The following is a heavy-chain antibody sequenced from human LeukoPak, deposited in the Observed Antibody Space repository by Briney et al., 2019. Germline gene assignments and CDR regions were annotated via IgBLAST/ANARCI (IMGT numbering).Heavy chain of an antibody. CDR3: AKDGPYYDYFWGSIDY. J-gene: IGHJ4*02. CDR1: GFTFSSYA. Sequence: GGSLRLSCAASGFTFSSYAMSWVRQAPGKGLERVSALSGSGGSTYYADSVKGRFTISRDNSKNTLYLQMNSLRAEDTAVYYCAKDGPYYDYFWGSIDYWGQGTLVTVSS. CDR2: LSGSGGST. V-gene: IGHV3-23*01. D-gene: IGHD3-16*01.